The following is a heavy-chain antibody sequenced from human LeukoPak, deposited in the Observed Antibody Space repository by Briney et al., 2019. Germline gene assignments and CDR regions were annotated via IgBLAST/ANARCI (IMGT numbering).Heavy chain of an antibody. CDR2: ISSSSNYI. V-gene: IGHV3-21*01. CDR3: ARVGPGVNPDYNSSSMDV. CDR1: GFTFSSYS. D-gene: IGHD1-14*01. J-gene: IGHJ6*03. Sequence: GGSLRLSCAASGFTFSSYSLNWVRQAPGKGLGWVSSISSSSNYIYYADSVKGRFTISRDNAKNSLYLQMNSLRAEDTAVYYWARVGPGVNPDYNSSSMDVGAKGTTVTVS.